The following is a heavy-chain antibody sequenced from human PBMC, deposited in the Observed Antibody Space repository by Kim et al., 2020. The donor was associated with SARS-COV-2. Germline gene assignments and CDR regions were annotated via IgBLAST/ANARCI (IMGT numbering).Heavy chain of an antibody. CDR3: ASRPVKGYCSGGSCYA. D-gene: IGHD2-15*01. CDR2: INHSGST. Sequence: SETLSLTCAVYGGSFSGYYWSWIRQPPGKGLEWIGEINHSGSTNYNPSLKSRVTISVDTSKNQFSLKLSSVTAADTAVYYCASRPVKGYCSGGSCYAWGQGTLGTVSS. V-gene: IGHV4-34*01. J-gene: IGHJ5*02. CDR1: GGSFSGYY.